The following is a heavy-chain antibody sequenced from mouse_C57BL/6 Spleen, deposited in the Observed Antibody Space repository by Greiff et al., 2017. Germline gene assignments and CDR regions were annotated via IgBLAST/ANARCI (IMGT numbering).Heavy chain of an antibody. D-gene: IGHD1-1*01. CDR3: ARLVRNSYGYFDY. V-gene: IGHV5-6*01. Sequence: EVQLVESGGDLVKPGGSLKLSCAASGFTFSSYGLSWVRQTPDKRLEWVATISSGGSYTYYPDSVKGRFTISRDNAKNTLYLQMSSLKSEDTAMYYCARLVRNSYGYFDYWGQGTTRTVSS. CDR1: GFTFSSYG. J-gene: IGHJ2*01. CDR2: ISSGGSYT.